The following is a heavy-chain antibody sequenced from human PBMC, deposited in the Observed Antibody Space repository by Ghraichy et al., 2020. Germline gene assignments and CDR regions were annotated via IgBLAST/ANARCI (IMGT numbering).Heavy chain of an antibody. CDR1: GFTFSSYA. J-gene: IGHJ4*02. CDR3: AKLSGRDYYDSSGFDY. D-gene: IGHD3-22*01. Sequence: GGSLRLSCAASGFTFSSYAMSWVRLAPGKGLEWVSTISGSGYSTYYADSVKGRFTISRDNSKNTLYLQMNSLRAEDTAVYYCAKLSGRDYYDSSGFDYWGQGTLVTVSS. V-gene: IGHV3-23*01. CDR2: ISGSGYST.